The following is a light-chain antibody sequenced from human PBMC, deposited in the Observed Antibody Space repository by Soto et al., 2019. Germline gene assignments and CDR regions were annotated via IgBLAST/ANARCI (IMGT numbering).Light chain of an antibody. Sequence: DIQLTQSPSFLSSSVGGRVSITCRASQDITSYLAWYQQKPGKAPKLLIYAASTLQSGVPSRFSGSGSGTDFTLTISCLQSEDFATYYCQQYYSYPLTFGGGTKVDIK. CDR3: QQYYSYPLT. CDR2: AAS. J-gene: IGKJ4*01. V-gene: IGKV1-9*01. CDR1: QDITSY.